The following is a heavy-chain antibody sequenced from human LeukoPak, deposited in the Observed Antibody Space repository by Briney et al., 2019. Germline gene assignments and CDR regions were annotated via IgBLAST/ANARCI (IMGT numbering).Heavy chain of an antibody. V-gene: IGHV3-23*01. Sequence: PGGSLRLSCAASGFTFSSYAMSWVRQAPGKGLEWVSAISGSGGGTYYADSVKGRFTISRDNSKNTLYLQMNSLRAEDTAVYYCARDYDFWSGSTMDVWGKGTTVTVSS. D-gene: IGHD3-3*01. CDR2: ISGSGGGT. CDR1: GFTFSSYA. J-gene: IGHJ6*03. CDR3: ARDYDFWSGSTMDV.